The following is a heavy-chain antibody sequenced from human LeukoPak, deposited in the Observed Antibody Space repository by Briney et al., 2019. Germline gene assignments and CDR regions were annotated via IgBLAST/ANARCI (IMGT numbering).Heavy chain of an antibody. Sequence: PGGSLRLSCAVSGFTFSSYAMNWVRQAPGKGLEGVSGISGSGGSTYYADSVKGRFTISRDNSKNMVYLQMNSLRAEDTAVYYCAKAPTYSSSFNDYWGQGTLVTVSS. CDR1: GFTFSSYA. V-gene: IGHV3-23*01. CDR3: AKAPTYSSSFNDY. D-gene: IGHD6-13*01. CDR2: ISGSGGST. J-gene: IGHJ4*02.